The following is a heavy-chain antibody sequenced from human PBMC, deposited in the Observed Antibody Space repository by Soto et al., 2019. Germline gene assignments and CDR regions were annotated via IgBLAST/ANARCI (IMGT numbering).Heavy chain of an antibody. D-gene: IGHD3-10*01. CDR3: ARGYGPPQGVDY. CDR2: MNPNSGNT. V-gene: IGHV1-8*01. CDR1: GYTFTSYD. Sequence: ASVKVSCKASGYTFTSYDINWVRQATGQGLEWMGWMNPNSGNTGYAQKFQGRVTMTRNTSISTAYMELSSLRSEDTAVYYCARGYGPPQGVDYWGQGTLVTVSS. J-gene: IGHJ4*02.